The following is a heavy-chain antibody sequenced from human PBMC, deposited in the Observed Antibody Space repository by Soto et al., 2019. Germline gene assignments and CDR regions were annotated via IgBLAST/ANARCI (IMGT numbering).Heavy chain of an antibody. Sequence: EVQLLESGGGLVQPGGSLRLSCAASGFTFGNYGMNWVRQAPGKGLEWVAGISGGGGSTYYGDSVKGRFTISRDPSKNTVFWEMKSLRVEDTAVYYCAKGFIVVVTVIRPDDAFDVWGQGTLVTVAS. J-gene: IGHJ3*01. V-gene: IGHV3-23*01. CDR3: AKGFIVVVTVIRPDDAFDV. CDR2: ISGGGGST. D-gene: IGHD2-21*02. CDR1: GFTFGNYG.